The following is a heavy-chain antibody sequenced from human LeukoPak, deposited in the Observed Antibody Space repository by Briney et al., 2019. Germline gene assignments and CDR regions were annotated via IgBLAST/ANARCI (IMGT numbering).Heavy chain of an antibody. CDR2: ISAYNGNT. J-gene: IGHJ3*02. CDR1: GYTFTSYG. V-gene: IGHV1-18*01. Sequence: ASVKVSCKASGYTFTSYGISWVRQAPGQGLEWMGWISAYNGNTNYAQKLRGRVTMTTDTSTSTAYMELRSLRSDDTAVYYCARTLDYYDSSGYYYPAFDIWGQGTMVTVSS. D-gene: IGHD3-22*01. CDR3: ARTLDYYDSSGYYYPAFDI.